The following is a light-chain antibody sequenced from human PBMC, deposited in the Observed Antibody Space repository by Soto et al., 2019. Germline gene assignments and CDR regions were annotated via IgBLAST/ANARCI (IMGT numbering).Light chain of an antibody. CDR3: CSYAGSYTFYVV. CDR2: DVS. J-gene: IGLJ2*01. Sequence: QSALTQPRSVSGSPGQSVTTSCTGTSSDVGGYNYVSWYQQHPGKAPKLMIYDVSKRPSGVPDRFSGSKSGNTASLTISGLQAEDEADYYCCSYAGSYTFYVVFGGGTQLTVL. CDR1: SSDVGGYNY. V-gene: IGLV2-11*01.